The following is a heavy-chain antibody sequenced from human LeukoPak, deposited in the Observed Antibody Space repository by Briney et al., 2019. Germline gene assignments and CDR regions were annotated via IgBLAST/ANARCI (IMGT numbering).Heavy chain of an antibody. CDR2: ISYDGSKI. J-gene: IGHJ1*01. Sequence: GGSLRLSCAASGFIFNSYALHWVRQAPGKGLEWVAVISYDGSKIYYSDSVNGRFTISRDNSKNTLYLQMNSLRAEDTAVYYCARGGTTLGRIREYFPHWGQGTLVIVSS. D-gene: IGHD1-1*01. CDR3: ARGGTTLGRIREYFPH. CDR1: GFIFNSYA. V-gene: IGHV3-30*04.